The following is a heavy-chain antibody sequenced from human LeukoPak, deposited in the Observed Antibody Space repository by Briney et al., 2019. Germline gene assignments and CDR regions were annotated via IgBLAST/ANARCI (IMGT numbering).Heavy chain of an antibody. D-gene: IGHD4-23*01. V-gene: IGHV5-51*01. CDR3: ARRDYGGKHFDY. Sequence: GESLKIPCKGSGYSFTSYWIAWVRQMPGKGLEWMGIIYPGDSDTRYSPSLQGQVIISADKSISTAYLQLSSLKASGTAMYYCARRDYGGKHFDYWGQGTLVTVSS. CDR1: GYSFTSYW. CDR2: IYPGDSDT. J-gene: IGHJ4*02.